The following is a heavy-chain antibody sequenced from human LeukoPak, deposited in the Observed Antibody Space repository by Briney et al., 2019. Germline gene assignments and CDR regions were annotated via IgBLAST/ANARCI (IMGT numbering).Heavy chain of an antibody. D-gene: IGHD6-19*01. CDR3: ARQAVAVAGTFWFDP. J-gene: IGHJ5*02. V-gene: IGHV4-59*08. CDR2: IYYSGST. CDR1: GGSISSYY. Sequence: SETLSITCTVSGGSISSYYWSWIRQPPGKGLEWIGYIYYSGSTNYNPSLKSRVTISVDTSKNQFSLKLSSVTAADTAVYYCARQAVAVAGTFWFDPWGQGTLVTVSS.